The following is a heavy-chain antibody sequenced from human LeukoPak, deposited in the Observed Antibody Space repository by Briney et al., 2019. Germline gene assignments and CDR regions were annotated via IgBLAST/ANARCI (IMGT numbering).Heavy chain of an antibody. D-gene: IGHD1-1*01. CDR2: INHEGGGI. CDR3: ATYINWVAGDV. Sequence: GGSLRLSCAASGFTFSESWVTWVRQVPGQGLEWVAHINHEGGGIQYVDSVKGRFTISRDNAKGSVYLQINSLRAEDTAIYHCATYINWVAGDVWGQRTTVIVSS. CDR1: GFTFSESW. J-gene: IGHJ6*02. V-gene: IGHV3-7*01.